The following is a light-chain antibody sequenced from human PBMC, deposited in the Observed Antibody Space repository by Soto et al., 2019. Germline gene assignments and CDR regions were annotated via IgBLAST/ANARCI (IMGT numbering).Light chain of an antibody. CDR1: QSVTSN. J-gene: IGKJ1*01. CDR3: QQYNNWPPWT. V-gene: IGKV3-15*01. Sequence: EIVMPQSPATLSVSPGERATLSCRASQSVTSNLAWYQQKPGQAHRLLIYGASTRATGIPARFSGSGSGTEFTLTINSLQSEDFAVYYCQQYNNWPPWTFGQGTKVEIK. CDR2: GAS.